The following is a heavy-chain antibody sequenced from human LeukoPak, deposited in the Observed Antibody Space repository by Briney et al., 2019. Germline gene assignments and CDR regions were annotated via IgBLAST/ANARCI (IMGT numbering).Heavy chain of an antibody. CDR3: ATPSSGWYRIGGYFDY. D-gene: IGHD6-19*01. V-gene: IGHV1-69*13. CDR2: IIPIFGTA. Sequence: GASVKVSCKASGGTFSSYAISWVRQAPGQGLEWMGRIIPIFGTANYAQKFQGRVTITADESTSTACMELSSLRSEDTAVYYCATPSSGWYRIGGYFDYWGQGTLVTVSS. CDR1: GGTFSSYA. J-gene: IGHJ4*02.